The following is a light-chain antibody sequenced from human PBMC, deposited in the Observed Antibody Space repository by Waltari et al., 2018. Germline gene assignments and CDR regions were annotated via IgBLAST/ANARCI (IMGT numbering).Light chain of an antibody. V-gene: IGLV3-25*03. CDR2: RDT. Sequence: YELTQSPSISVSPGQTARITCSGDALPKQYSYWYQQRPGQAPSLVIYRDTERPSGIPERFSGSSSGTTVTLTISDVQAEDEGDYYCHSADFSGNFRVFGGGTRLTV. CDR1: ALPKQY. J-gene: IGLJ2*01. CDR3: HSADFSGNFRV.